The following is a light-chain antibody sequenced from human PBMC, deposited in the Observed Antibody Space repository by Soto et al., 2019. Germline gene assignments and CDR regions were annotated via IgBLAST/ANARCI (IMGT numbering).Light chain of an antibody. Sequence: EIVLTQSPGTLSLSPGERATLSCRASQSVSSYLAWYQQKPGQAPMLLIYGASSRATGIPDRFSGSGSGTDFTLTISRLEPEDFAVYYCQQYGSPSRTFGQGTKVEIK. CDR3: QQYGSPSRT. V-gene: IGKV3-20*01. CDR1: QSVSSY. CDR2: GAS. J-gene: IGKJ1*01.